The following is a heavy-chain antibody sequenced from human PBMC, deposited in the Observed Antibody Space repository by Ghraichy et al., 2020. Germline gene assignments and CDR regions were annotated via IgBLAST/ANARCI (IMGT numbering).Heavy chain of an antibody. V-gene: IGHV3-33*01. Sequence: LSLTCAASGFTFSSHGMHWVRQAPGKGLEWVAVIWSGGNKKQYADSVKGRFTISRDDSEETLYLQMNSLRVEDTAVYYCARDLSYYSDDQWGQGTLVTVSS. J-gene: IGHJ4*02. CDR3: ARDLSYYSDDQ. CDR2: IWSGGNKK. D-gene: IGHD1-26*01. CDR1: GFTFSSHG.